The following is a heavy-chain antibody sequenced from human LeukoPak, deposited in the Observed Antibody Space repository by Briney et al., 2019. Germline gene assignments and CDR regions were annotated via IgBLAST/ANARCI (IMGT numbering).Heavy chain of an antibody. D-gene: IGHD2-2*02. Sequence: PSETLSLTCAVYGGSFSGYYWSWIRQPPGKGLEWIGEINHSGSTNYNPSLKSRVTISVDTSKNQFSLKLSSVTAADTAVCYCARGRYCSSTSYYMEGVEYYFDYWGQGTLVTLSS. V-gene: IGHV4-34*01. CDR3: ARGRYCSSTSYYMEGVEYYFDY. CDR1: GGSFSGYY. J-gene: IGHJ4*02. CDR2: INHSGST.